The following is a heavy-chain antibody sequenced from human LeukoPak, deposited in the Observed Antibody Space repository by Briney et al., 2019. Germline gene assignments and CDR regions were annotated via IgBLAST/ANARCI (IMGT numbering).Heavy chain of an antibody. D-gene: IGHD5-24*01. V-gene: IGHV1-46*01. J-gene: IGHJ3*02. CDR2: INPGGGNT. CDR3: ARIRDGYNDAYDI. Sequence: ASVKVSCKASGYTFTNYYMHWVRQAPGQGLEWMGLINPGGGNTNYAQNFQGRVTMTRDTSTTTVYMELSSLRSEDTAIYYCARIRDGYNDAYDIWGQGTMVTVSS. CDR1: GYTFTNYY.